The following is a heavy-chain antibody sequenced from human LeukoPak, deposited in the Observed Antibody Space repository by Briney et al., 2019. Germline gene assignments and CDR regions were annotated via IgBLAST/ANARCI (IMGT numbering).Heavy chain of an antibody. Sequence: GWSLRLSCAASGFTFSSYGMHWVRQAPGKGLEWVAVIWYDGSNKYYADSVKGRFTISRDNSKNTLYLQMNSLRAEDTAVYYCAKYSSSWYQDAFDIWGQGTMVTVSS. D-gene: IGHD6-13*01. CDR3: AKYSSSWYQDAFDI. CDR2: IWYDGSNK. J-gene: IGHJ3*02. V-gene: IGHV3-33*06. CDR1: GFTFSSYG.